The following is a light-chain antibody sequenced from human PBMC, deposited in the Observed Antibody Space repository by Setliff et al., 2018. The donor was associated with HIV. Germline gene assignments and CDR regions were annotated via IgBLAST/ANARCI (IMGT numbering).Light chain of an antibody. Sequence: QSALTQPASVSGSPGQSITISCTGTSNDIGAYNRVSWFQQPPGKVPKLMIYDVPHRPSGTSSRFSGSQSGNTASLTISGLQAEDEADYYCSSITTGGASDVFGTGTKVTVL. CDR2: DVP. CDR1: SNDIGAYNR. CDR3: SSITTGGASDV. V-gene: IGLV2-14*03. J-gene: IGLJ1*01.